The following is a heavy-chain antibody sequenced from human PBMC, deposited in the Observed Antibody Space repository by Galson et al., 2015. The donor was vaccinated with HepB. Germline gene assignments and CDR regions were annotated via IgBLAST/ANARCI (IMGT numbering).Heavy chain of an antibody. J-gene: IGHJ4*02. Sequence: SLRLSCAASGFTFSSYAMSWVRQAPGKGLEWVSAISGSGGSTYYADSVKGRFTISRDNSKNTLYLQMNSLRAEDTAVYYCANQAPAGYSSGSKAFDYWGQGTLVTVSS. V-gene: IGHV3-23*01. CDR1: GFTFSSYA. CDR3: ANQAPAGYSSGSKAFDY. CDR2: ISGSGGST. D-gene: IGHD6-19*01.